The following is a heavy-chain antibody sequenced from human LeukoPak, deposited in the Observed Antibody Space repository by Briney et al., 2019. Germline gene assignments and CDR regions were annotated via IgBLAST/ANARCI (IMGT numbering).Heavy chain of an antibody. CDR3: ARVDDYGDRYYFDY. J-gene: IGHJ4*02. D-gene: IGHD4-17*01. CDR2: IKQDGSAK. Sequence: GGSLRLACASSGFTFRSYLMNWVRQAPGKGLEWVANIKQDGSAKYSMDSVKGRFTISRDNAKYSVFLQMNSLRVEDTAVYYCARVDDYGDRYYFDYWGQGTLVTVSS. CDR1: GFTFRSYL. V-gene: IGHV3-7*01.